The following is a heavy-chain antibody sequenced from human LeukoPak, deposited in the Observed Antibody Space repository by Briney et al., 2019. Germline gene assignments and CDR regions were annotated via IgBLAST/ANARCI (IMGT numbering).Heavy chain of an antibody. D-gene: IGHD3-10*01. CDR2: INAGIGNT. V-gene: IGHV1-3*01. J-gene: IGHJ4*02. CDR1: GYTFTSYA. Sequence: ASVKVSCKASGYTFTSYAMHWVRQAPGQTPEWMGWINAGIGNTRYSERFQDRITITRDTSASTVHMELSSLRSEDTAVYYCARDMGGSGSYSYWGQGTLVTVSS. CDR3: ARDMGGSGSYSY.